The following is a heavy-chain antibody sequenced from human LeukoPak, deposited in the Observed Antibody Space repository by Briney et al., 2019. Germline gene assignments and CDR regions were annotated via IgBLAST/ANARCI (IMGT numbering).Heavy chain of an antibody. Sequence: SETLSLTCTVSGGSIGSSYWSWIRQPAGKGLEWIGRIYTSGSTYYNPSLKSRVTMSVDTSKNQLSLKLSSVTAADTAVYYCARVKLTTVTPHDYWGQGTLVTVSS. D-gene: IGHD4-11*01. CDR2: IYTSGST. CDR1: GGSIGSSY. CDR3: ARVKLTTVTPHDY. J-gene: IGHJ4*02. V-gene: IGHV4-4*07.